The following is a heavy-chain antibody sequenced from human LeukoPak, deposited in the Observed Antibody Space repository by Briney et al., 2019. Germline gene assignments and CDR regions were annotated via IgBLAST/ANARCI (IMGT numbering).Heavy chain of an antibody. Sequence: SETLSLTCSVSGASLTIYYWNWIRQPAGKGLEWIGRYASGTTTHNPSLKSQFTMSIDTSKNQISLKLTSVTVADTAVYYCATGDHSFDNWGQGTLVTVTP. CDR2: YASGTT. V-gene: IGHV4-4*07. J-gene: IGHJ4*02. CDR1: GASLTIYY. CDR3: ATGDHSFDN. D-gene: IGHD7-27*01.